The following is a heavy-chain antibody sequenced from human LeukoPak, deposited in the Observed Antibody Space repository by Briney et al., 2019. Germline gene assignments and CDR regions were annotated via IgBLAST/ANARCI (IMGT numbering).Heavy chain of an antibody. J-gene: IGHJ4*02. CDR1: GFTFSSYS. V-gene: IGHV3-21*01. CDR2: ISSGSSYI. Sequence: PGGSLRLSCAASGFTFSSYSMNWVRQAPGKGLEWVSSISSGSSYIYYADSVKGRFTISRDNAKNSLYLQMNSLRAEDTAVYYCARSSGLLRYFDYWGQGTLVTVSS. D-gene: IGHD7-27*01. CDR3: ARSSGLLRYFDY.